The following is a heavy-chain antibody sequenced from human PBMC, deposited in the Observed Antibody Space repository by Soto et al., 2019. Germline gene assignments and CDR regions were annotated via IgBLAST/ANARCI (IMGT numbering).Heavy chain of an antibody. J-gene: IGHJ6*02. V-gene: IGHV1-8*01. CDR1: GYTFTSYD. CDR2: MNPNSGNT. D-gene: IGHD6-19*01. Sequence: QVQLVQSGAEVKKPGASVKVSCKASGYTFTSYDINWVRQATGQGLEWMGWMNPNSGNTGYAQKFQGRVTMTRNTSISTAYIELSSLRSEDTAVYYCARDHSICWYGPYYYYGMDVGGQGTTVTVSS. CDR3: ARDHSICWYGPYYYYGMDV.